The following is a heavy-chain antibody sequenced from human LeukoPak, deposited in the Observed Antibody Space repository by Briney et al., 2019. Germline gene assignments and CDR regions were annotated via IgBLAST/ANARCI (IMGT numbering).Heavy chain of an antibody. V-gene: IGHV4-34*01. CDR2: INHSGST. CDR1: VESFSGHY. J-gene: IGHJ4*02. D-gene: IGHD5-18*01. CDR3: ARRTNTAMEFDY. Sequence: SETLSLTCAVYVESFSGHYWSWIRQPPRKGLVWMGEINHSGSTNYNPSLKSRITISVDTSKTQFSLKLSSVTAADTAVYYCARRTNTAMEFDYWGQGTLVTVSS.